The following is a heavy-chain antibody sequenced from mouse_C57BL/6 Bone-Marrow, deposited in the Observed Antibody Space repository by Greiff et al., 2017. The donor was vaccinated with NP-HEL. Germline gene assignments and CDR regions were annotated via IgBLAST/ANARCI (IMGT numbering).Heavy chain of an antibody. CDR1: GFTFSDYY. J-gene: IGHJ3*01. D-gene: IGHD1-1*01. CDR3: ASLYYYGSSYVAWFAY. Sequence: EVQFVESGGGLVQPGGSLKLSCAASGFTFSDYYMYWVRQTPEKRLEWVAYISNGGGSTYYPDTVKGRFTISRDNAKNTLYLQMSRLKSEDTAMYYCASLYYYGSSYVAWFAYWGQGTLVTVSA. V-gene: IGHV5-12*01. CDR2: ISNGGGST.